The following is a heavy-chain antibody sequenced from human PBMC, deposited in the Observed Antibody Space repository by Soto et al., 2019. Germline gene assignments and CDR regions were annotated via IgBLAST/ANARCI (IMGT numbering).Heavy chain of an antibody. CDR3: ASEVGESSTSSMDV. D-gene: IGHD2-2*01. CDR1: GYTFTGYY. CDR2: INPNSGGT. J-gene: IGHJ6*02. V-gene: IGHV1-2*02. Sequence: ASVKVSCKASGYTFTGYYMHWVRQAPGQGLEWMGWINPNSGGTNYAQKFQGMVTMTRDTSISTAYMELSRLRSDDTAVYYCASEVGESSTSSMDVWGQGTTVTVSS.